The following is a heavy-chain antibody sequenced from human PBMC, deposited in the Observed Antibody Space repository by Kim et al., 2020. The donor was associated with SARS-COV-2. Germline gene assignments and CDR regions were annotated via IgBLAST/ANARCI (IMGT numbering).Heavy chain of an antibody. CDR3: ARGSILTGYFFNDY. D-gene: IGHD3-9*01. Sequence: SQKFQGRVTITRDTSASTAYMELSSLRSEDTAVYYCARGSILTGYFFNDYWGQGTLVTVSS. V-gene: IGHV1-3*01. J-gene: IGHJ4*02.